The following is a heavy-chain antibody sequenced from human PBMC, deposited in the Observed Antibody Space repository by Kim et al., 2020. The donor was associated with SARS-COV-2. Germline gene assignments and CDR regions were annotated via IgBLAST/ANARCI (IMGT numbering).Heavy chain of an antibody. Sequence: GGSLRLSCAASGFTFSSYAMHWVRQAPGKGLEWVAVISYDGSNKYYADSVKGRFTISRDNSKNTLYLQMNSLRAEDTAVYYCARAKNAETIFGVVTPDAFDIWGQGTMVTVSS. J-gene: IGHJ3*02. CDR3: ARAKNAETIFGVVTPDAFDI. CDR2: ISYDGSNK. V-gene: IGHV3-30-3*01. D-gene: IGHD3-3*01. CDR1: GFTFSSYA.